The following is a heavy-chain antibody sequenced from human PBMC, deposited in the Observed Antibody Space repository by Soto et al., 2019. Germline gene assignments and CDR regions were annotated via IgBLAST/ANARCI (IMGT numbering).Heavy chain of an antibody. CDR2: ISYDGSNK. CDR3: ARDLQWLDLGPMYYYYGMDV. CDR1: GFTFSSYA. V-gene: IGHV3-30-3*01. J-gene: IGHJ6*02. Sequence: GGSLRLSCAASGFTFSSYAMHWVRQAPGKGLEWVAVISYDGSNKYYADSVKGRFTISRDNSKNTLYLQMNSLRAEDTAVYYCARDLQWLDLGPMYYYYGMDVWGQGTTVTVSS. D-gene: IGHD6-19*01.